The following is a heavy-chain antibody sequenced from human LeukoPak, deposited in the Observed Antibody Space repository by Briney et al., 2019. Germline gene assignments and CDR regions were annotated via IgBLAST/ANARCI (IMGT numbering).Heavy chain of an antibody. D-gene: IGHD6-19*01. CDR3: ARVKQWLPPDY. J-gene: IGHJ4*02. CDR1: GFTFSSYW. Sequence: GGSLRLSCAASGFTFSSYWMHWVRQAPGKGLVWVSRINSDGSSTSYADSGKGRFTISRDIAKNTLYPQMNSLRAEDTAVYYCARVKQWLPPDYWGQGTLVTVSS. V-gene: IGHV3-74*01. CDR2: INSDGSST.